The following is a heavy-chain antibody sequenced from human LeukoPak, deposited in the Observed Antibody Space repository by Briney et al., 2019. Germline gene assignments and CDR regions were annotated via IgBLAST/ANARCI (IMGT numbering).Heavy chain of an antibody. Sequence: GGSLRLSCAASGFTFSSYPMHWVRQAPGKGLEWVAVISYDGSNTYYADSVKSRFTISRDNSKNTLYLQMNSLRAEDTAVYYCAREIVGAPKSPGFFDYWGQGTLVTVSS. CDR1: GFTFSSYP. J-gene: IGHJ4*02. V-gene: IGHV3-30*07. CDR2: ISYDGSNT. D-gene: IGHD1-26*01. CDR3: AREIVGAPKSPGFFDY.